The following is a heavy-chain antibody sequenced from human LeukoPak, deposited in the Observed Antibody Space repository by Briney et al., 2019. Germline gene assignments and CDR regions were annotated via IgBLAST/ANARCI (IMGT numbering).Heavy chain of an antibody. V-gene: IGHV3-21*01. Sequence: GGSLRLSCAASAFSLSAYNMNWVRQAPGKGLEWVSSISYTGTYIYYADSVKGRFIISRDNAKNALYLQMNSLRAEDTAVYSCARDGIAAAGTDYWGQGTLVTVSS. J-gene: IGHJ4*02. D-gene: IGHD6-13*01. CDR1: AFSLSAYN. CDR3: ARDGIAAAGTDY. CDR2: ISYTGTYI.